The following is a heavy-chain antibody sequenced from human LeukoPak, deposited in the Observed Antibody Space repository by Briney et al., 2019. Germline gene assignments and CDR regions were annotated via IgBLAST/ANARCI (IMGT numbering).Heavy chain of an antibody. CDR1: GFTFDDYA. D-gene: IGHD3-3*01. Sequence: GGSLRLSCAASGFTFDDYAMHWVRQAPGKGLEWVSGISWNSGSICYADSVKGRFTISRDNAKNSLYLQMNSLRAEDTALYYCAKDNYDFWSGYLDYWGQGTLVTVSS. J-gene: IGHJ4*02. CDR2: ISWNSGSI. CDR3: AKDNYDFWSGYLDY. V-gene: IGHV3-9*01.